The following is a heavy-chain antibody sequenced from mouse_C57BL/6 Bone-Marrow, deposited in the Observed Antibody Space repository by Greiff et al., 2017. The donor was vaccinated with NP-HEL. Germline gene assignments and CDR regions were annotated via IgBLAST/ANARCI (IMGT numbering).Heavy chain of an antibody. V-gene: IGHV5-17*01. D-gene: IGHD1-1*01. CDR2: ISSGSSTI. CDR3: ARRSLITTLVAHYVDY. Sequence: EVQLVESGGGLVKPGGSLKLSCAASGFTFSDYGMHWVRQAPEKGLEWVAYISSGSSTIYYADTVKGRFTISRDNAKNTLFLQMTSLWSEDTAMYYCARRSLITTLVAHYVDYWGQGTTLTVSS. J-gene: IGHJ2*01. CDR1: GFTFSDYG.